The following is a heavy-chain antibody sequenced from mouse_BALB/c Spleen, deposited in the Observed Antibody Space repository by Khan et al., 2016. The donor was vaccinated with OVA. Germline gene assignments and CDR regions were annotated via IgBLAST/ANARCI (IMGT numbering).Heavy chain of an antibody. CDR2: INYSGST. J-gene: IGHJ3*01. D-gene: IGHD2-14*01. CDR1: GYSITSDYA. Sequence: EVQLQESGPGLVKPSQSLSLTYTVTGYSITSDYAWNWIRQFPGNKLEWMGYINYSGSTSYHPSLKSRISITRDTSKNQFFLQLNSVTTEDTATYYCARGVRLTYWGQGTLVTVSA. V-gene: IGHV3-2*02. CDR3: ARGVRLTY.